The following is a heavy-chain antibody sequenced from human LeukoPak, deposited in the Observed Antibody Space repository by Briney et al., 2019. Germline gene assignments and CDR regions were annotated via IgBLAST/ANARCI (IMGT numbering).Heavy chain of an antibody. CDR3: ARDDQRGGAYDY. D-gene: IGHD3-10*01. CDR2: IIPIFGTA. V-gene: IGHV1-69*01. CDR1: GGTFSSYA. Sequence: ASVKVSCKASGGTFSSYAISWVRQAPGQGLEWMGGIIPIFGTANYAQKFRGRVTITADESTSTAYMELSSLRSEDTAVYYCARDDQRGGAYDYWGQGTLVTVSS. J-gene: IGHJ4*02.